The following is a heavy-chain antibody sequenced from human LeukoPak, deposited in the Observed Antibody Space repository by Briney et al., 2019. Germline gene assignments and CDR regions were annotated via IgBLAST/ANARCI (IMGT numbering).Heavy chain of an antibody. J-gene: IGHJ3*02. CDR1: GFTFSSYA. CDR2: ISGSGGST. Sequence: GGSLRLSCAASGFTFSSYAMSWVRQAPGKGLEWVSAISGSGGSTYYADSVKGRFTISRDNSKNTLYLQMNSPRAEDTAVYYCARACSGGSCYGAFDIWGQGTMVTVSS. D-gene: IGHD2-15*01. CDR3: ARACSGGSCYGAFDI. V-gene: IGHV3-23*01.